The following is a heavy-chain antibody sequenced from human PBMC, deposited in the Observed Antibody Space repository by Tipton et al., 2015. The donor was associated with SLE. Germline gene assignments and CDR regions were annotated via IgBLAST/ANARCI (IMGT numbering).Heavy chain of an antibody. V-gene: IGHV4-39*07. Sequence: TLSLTCTVSGGSISSSSYYWGWIRQPPGKGLAWIGRIYYSGSTYYNPSLKSRVTISVDTSQNQFSLKLSSVTAADTAVYYCARGGTMVQGEANDAFDIWGQGTMVTVSS. CDR3: ARGGTMVQGEANDAFDI. J-gene: IGHJ3*02. D-gene: IGHD3-10*01. CDR1: GGSISSSSYY. CDR2: IYYSGST.